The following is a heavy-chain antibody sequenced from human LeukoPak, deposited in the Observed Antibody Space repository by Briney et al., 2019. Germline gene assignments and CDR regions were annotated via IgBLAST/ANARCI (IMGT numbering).Heavy chain of an antibody. CDR2: INPNSGGT. CDR1: GYTFTGNY. CDR3: ARDRGSGYVWNWFDP. Sequence: ASVKVSFKAAGYTFTGNYMYWVRQAPGQGMEWMGWINPNSGGTNYSHKFQGRGTITRDTSISTAYMETSRLRSDDTAVYYCARDRGSGYVWNWFDPWGQGTLVTVSS. V-gene: IGHV1-2*02. D-gene: IGHD5-12*01. J-gene: IGHJ5*02.